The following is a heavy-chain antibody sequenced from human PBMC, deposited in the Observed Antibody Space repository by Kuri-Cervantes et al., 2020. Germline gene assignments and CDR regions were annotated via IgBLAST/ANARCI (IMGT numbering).Heavy chain of an antibody. V-gene: IGHV4-4*02. D-gene: IGHD4-17*01. J-gene: IGHJ6*03. Sequence: GSLRLSCAVSGVSFSSNNWWSWVRQPPGKGLEWIGEIYHSGSTNYNPSLKSRVTISLDTSKNQFSLKLNSVTAADTAVYYCARDGDLLYYYYYMDVWGKGTTVTVSS. CDR2: IYHSGST. CDR1: GVSFSSNNW. CDR3: ARDGDLLYYYYYMDV.